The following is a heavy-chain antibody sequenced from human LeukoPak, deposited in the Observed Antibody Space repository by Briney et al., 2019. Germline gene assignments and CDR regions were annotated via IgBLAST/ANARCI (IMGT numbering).Heavy chain of an antibody. Sequence: ASVKVSCKASGGTFSSYAISWVRQAPGQGLEWMGGIIPIFGTANYAQKFQGRVTITADESTSTAYMELSSLRSEDTAVYYCARVPRSNWGYYYYGMDVWGQGTTVTVSS. V-gene: IGHV1-69*13. CDR3: ARVPRSNWGYYYYGMDV. J-gene: IGHJ6*02. CDR1: GGTFSSYA. CDR2: IIPIFGTA. D-gene: IGHD7-27*01.